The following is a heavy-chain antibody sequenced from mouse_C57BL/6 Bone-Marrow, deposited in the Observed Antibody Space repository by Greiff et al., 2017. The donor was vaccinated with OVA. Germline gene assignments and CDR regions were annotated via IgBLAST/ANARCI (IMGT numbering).Heavy chain of an antibody. CDR1: GFTFSDFY. V-gene: IGHV7-1*01. J-gene: IGHJ2*01. CDR2: SRNKANDYTT. D-gene: IGHD1-1*01. Sequence: EVKVVESGGGLVQSGRSLRLSCATSGFTFSDFYMEWVRQAPGKGLEWIAASRNKANDYTTEYSASVKGRFIVSRDTSQSILYLQMNALRAEDTAIYYCARDAETTVVPLYFDYWGQGTTLTVSS. CDR3: ARDAETTVVPLYFDY.